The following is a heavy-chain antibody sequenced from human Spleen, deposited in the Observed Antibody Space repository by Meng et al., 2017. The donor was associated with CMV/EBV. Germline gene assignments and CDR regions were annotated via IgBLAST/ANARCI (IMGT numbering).Heavy chain of an antibody. CDR1: GGSISSGDYY. Sequence: QVLLPEAGPGPVKPSQTLFPTCTGSGGSISSGDYYWSWIRQPPGKGLEWIGYIYYSGSTYYNPSLKSRVTISVDTSKNQFSLKLSSVTAADTAVYYCARGVVTRWADWGQGTLVTVSS. V-gene: IGHV4-30-4*08. D-gene: IGHD2-21*02. CDR3: ARGVVTRWAD. J-gene: IGHJ4*02. CDR2: IYYSGST.